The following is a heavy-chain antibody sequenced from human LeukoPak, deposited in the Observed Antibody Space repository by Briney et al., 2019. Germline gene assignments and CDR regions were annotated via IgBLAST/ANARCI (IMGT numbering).Heavy chain of an antibody. V-gene: IGHV1-18*01. D-gene: IGHD2-15*01. CDR3: ARADIVVVVAATKSATKSNYYYYGMDV. Sequence: GASVKVSCKASGYTFTGYGISWVRQAPGQGLEWMGWISAYNGNTNYAQKLQGRVTMTTDTSTSTAYMELRSLRSDDTAVYYCARADIVVVVAATKSATKSNYYYYGMDVWGQGTTVTVSS. CDR1: GYTFTGYG. CDR2: ISAYNGNT. J-gene: IGHJ6*02.